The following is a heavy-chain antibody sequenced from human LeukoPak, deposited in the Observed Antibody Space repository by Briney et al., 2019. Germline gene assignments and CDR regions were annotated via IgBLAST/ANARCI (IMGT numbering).Heavy chain of an antibody. CDR2: IVVGSGDT. CDR1: GYTFASYG. CDR3: ATDRNTNAWSYY. D-gene: IGHD1-1*01. Sequence: ASVKVSCKASGYTFASYGISWVRQARGQRLEWIGWIVVGSGDTNYAQKFQERVTITRDVSATTAYMELSSLRSEDTAVYFCATDRNTNAWSYYWGQGTLVTVSS. J-gene: IGHJ4*02. V-gene: IGHV1-58*02.